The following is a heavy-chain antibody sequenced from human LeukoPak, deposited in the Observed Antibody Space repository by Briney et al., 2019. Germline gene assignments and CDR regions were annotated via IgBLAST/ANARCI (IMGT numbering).Heavy chain of an antibody. V-gene: IGHV4-59*01. Sequence: SETLSLTCTVSGGSISSYYWSWTRQPPGKGLEWIGYIYYSGSTNYNPSLKSRVTISVDTSKNQFSLKLSSVTAADTAVYYCAREYYYDSSGYYLYYFDYWGQGTLVTVSS. CDR2: IYYSGST. CDR1: GGSISSYY. D-gene: IGHD3-22*01. CDR3: AREYYYDSSGYYLYYFDY. J-gene: IGHJ4*02.